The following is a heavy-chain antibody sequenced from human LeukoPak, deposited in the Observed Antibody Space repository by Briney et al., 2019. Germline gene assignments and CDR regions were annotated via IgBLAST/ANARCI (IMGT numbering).Heavy chain of an antibody. CDR1: GFTFSSYA. D-gene: IGHD6-6*01. CDR3: AKCAGMAARRGTDAY. V-gene: IGHV3-23*01. Sequence: GGSLRLSCEAPGFTFSSYAMTWVRQAPGKGLEWVSSISGSGGSTYYADSVKGRFTISRDNSKNTLYLQMNSLRAEDTATYYCAKCAGMAARRGTDAYWGQGTLVTVSS. CDR2: ISGSGGST. J-gene: IGHJ4*02.